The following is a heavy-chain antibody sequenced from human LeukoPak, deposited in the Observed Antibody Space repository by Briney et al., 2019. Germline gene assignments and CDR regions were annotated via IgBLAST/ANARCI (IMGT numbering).Heavy chain of an antibody. V-gene: IGHV4-61*01. D-gene: IGHD2-15*01. J-gene: IGHJ3*02. CDR3: AREDVTHDAFDI. CDR2: IYYSGST. CDR1: GGSISSSSYY. Sequence: SETLSLTCTVSGGSISSSSYYWGWIRQPPGKGLEWIGYIYYSGSTNYNPSLKSRATISVDTSKNQFSLKLSSVTAADTAVYYCAREDVTHDAFDIWGQGTMVTVSS.